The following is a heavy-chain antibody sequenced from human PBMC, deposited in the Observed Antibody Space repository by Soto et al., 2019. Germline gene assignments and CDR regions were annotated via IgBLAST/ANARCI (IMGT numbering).Heavy chain of an antibody. CDR3: TTDLTGYSSGSNDAFDI. CDR1: GFTFSNAW. CDR2: IKSKTDGGTT. V-gene: IGHV3-15*07. J-gene: IGHJ3*02. D-gene: IGHD6-19*01. Sequence: GGSLRLSCAASGFTFSNAWMNWVRQAPGKGLEWVGRIKSKTDGGTTDDAAPVKGRFTISRDDSKETLYLQMNSLKTEDTAVYFCTTDLTGYSSGSNDAFDIWGQGTMVTVSS.